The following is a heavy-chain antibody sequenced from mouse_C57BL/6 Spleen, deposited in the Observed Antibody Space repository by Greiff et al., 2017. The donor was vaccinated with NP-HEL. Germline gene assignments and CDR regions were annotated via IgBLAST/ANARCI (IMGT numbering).Heavy chain of an antibody. J-gene: IGHJ2*01. CDR1: GFTFSDYY. D-gene: IGHD2-4*01. Sequence: EVMLVESGGGLVQPGGSLKLSCAASGFTFSDYYMYWVRQTPEKRLEWVAYISNGGGSTYYPDPVKGRFTISRDNAKNTLYLQMSRLKSEDTAVYYCARQGDDDANFDYWGKGTTLTVSS. V-gene: IGHV5-12*01. CDR2: ISNGGGST. CDR3: ARQGDDDANFDY.